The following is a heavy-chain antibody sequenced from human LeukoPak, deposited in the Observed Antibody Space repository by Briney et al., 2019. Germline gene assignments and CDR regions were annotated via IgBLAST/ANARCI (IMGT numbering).Heavy chain of an antibody. V-gene: IGHV4-59*01. J-gene: IGHJ6*03. Sequence: PSETLSLTCTVSGGSISSYYWSWIRQPPGKGLEWIGYIYYSGSTNYNPSLKSRVTISVDTSKNQFSLKLSSVTAADTAVYYCASGEYSSSYGYYYYYMDVWGKGTTVTVSS. D-gene: IGHD6-6*01. CDR3: ASGEYSSSYGYYYYYMDV. CDR2: IYYSGST. CDR1: GGSISSYY.